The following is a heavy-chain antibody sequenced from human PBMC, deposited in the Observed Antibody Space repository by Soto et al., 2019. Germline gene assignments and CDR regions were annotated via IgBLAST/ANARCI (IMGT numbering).Heavy chain of an antibody. V-gene: IGHV4-31*03. Sequence: QVQLHESGPGLVKPSQTLSLTCTVSGGSISSGGYYWTWIRQHPGKGLEWIGYNYYSGITYYNPSLKSRVTISLDTSKNQFSLKLSSVTAADTAVYYCARGSSIAGPYYGMDVWGQGTTVTVSS. D-gene: IGHD6-6*01. J-gene: IGHJ6*02. CDR2: NYYSGIT. CDR3: ARGSSIAGPYYGMDV. CDR1: GGSISSGGYY.